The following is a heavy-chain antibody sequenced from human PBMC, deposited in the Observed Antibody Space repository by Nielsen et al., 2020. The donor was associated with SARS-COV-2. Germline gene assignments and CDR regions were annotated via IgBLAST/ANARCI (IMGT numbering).Heavy chain of an antibody. J-gene: IGHJ4*02. CDR3: ARDCGLYGSGSYLRPTPGCY. D-gene: IGHD3-10*01. Sequence: GGSLRLSCAASGFTFSSYSMNWVRQAPGKGLEWVSSISSTGNYIYYADSVKGRFTISRDNAKNSLYLQMNSLRVEDTAVYYCARDCGLYGSGSYLRPTPGCYWGQGTLVTVSS. V-gene: IGHV3-21*01. CDR2: ISSTGNYI. CDR1: GFTFSSYS.